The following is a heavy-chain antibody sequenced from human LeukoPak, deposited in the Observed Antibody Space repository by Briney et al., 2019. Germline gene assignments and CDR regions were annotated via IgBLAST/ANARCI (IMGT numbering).Heavy chain of an antibody. Sequence: GGSLRLSCAASGFTFSSYWMHWVRQAPGKGLVWVSRINSDGSSTSYADSVKGRFTISRDNAKNTLYLQMNSLRAEDTAVYYCAREHYSDYCSGGCDAFDIWGQGTMVTVSS. J-gene: IGHJ3*02. CDR2: INSDGSST. D-gene: IGHD2-15*01. CDR1: GFTFSSYW. V-gene: IGHV3-74*01. CDR3: AREHYSDYCSGGCDAFDI.